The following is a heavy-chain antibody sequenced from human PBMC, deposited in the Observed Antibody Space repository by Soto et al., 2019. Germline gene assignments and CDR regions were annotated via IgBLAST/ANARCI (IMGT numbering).Heavy chain of an antibody. CDR1: GYTFNSFW. CDR3: VTTRDGTTFFPH. J-gene: IGHJ4*02. Sequence: PGESLKISCQGSGYTFNSFWIGWVRQMPGEGLEWMGLMFPWTSDTRYSPSFQGHVSISVDRSTGTGYLQWNSLKASDTAMYYCVTTRDGTTFFPHWGQGTPVTVS. V-gene: IGHV5-51*01. CDR2: MFPWTSDT. D-gene: IGHD1-7*01.